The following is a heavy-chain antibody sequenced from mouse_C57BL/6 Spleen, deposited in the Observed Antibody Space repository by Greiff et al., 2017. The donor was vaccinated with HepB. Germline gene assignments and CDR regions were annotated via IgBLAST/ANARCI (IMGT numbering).Heavy chain of an antibody. CDR3: ARERTGKGYFDY. D-gene: IGHD4-1*01. CDR1: GFTFTDYY. V-gene: IGHV7-3*01. CDR2: IRNKANGYTT. Sequence: EVMLVESGGGLVQPGGSLSLSCAASGFTFTDYYMSWVRQPPGKALEWLGFIRNKANGYTTEYSASVKGRFTIARDNSQSILYLQMNALRAEDSATDYCARERTGKGYFDYWGQGTTLTVSS. J-gene: IGHJ2*01.